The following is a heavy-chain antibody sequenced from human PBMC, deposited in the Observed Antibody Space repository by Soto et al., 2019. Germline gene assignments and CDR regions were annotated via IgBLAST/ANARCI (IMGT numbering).Heavy chain of an antibody. CDR2: ISSRSSTI. J-gene: IGHJ4*02. D-gene: IGHD2-8*01. CDR1: GFTFSDYY. Sequence: QVQLVESGGGLVKPGGSLRLSCAASGFTFSDYYMSWIRQAPGKGLEWVSYISSRSSTIFYADSVKGRFTISRDSVKNSLYLQMNSLRAEDTAVYYCASGTNGAFFVYWGQGILVTVSS. CDR3: ASGTNGAFFVY. V-gene: IGHV3-11*01.